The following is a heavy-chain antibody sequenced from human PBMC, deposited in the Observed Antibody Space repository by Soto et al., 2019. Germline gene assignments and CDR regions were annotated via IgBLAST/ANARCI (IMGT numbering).Heavy chain of an antibody. J-gene: IGHJ4*02. CDR2: IYYSGSI. CDR1: GASITNSY. Sequence: QVQLQESGPGLVKPSETMSLTCTVSGASITNSYWNWVRQTPGKGLEWIGFIYYSGSIKYNPSLQSRVTISVDTSKNQLSLKLTSVTATDTAVYYCARGGGSFSSGWYYDSWGQGNLVTVSS. D-gene: IGHD6-19*01. CDR3: ARGGGSFSSGWYYDS. V-gene: IGHV4-59*08.